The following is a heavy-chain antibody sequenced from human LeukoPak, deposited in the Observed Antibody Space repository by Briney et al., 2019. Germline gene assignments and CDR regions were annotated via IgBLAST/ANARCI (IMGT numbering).Heavy chain of an antibody. CDR1: GGSFSGYY. V-gene: IGHV4-34*01. Sequence: SSETLSLTCAVYGGSFSGYYWSWIRQPPGKGLEWIGEINHSGSTNYNPSLKSRVTISVDTSKNQFSLKLSSVTAADTAVYYCARVGPNYYDSSGLYYFDYWGQGTLVTVSS. D-gene: IGHD3-22*01. CDR2: INHSGST. J-gene: IGHJ4*02. CDR3: ARVGPNYYDSSGLYYFDY.